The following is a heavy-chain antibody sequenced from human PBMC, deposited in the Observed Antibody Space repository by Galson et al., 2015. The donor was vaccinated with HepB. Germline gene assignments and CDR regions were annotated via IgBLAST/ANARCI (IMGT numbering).Heavy chain of an antibody. CDR2: ISGSGGST. Sequence: SLRLSCAASGFTFSSYAMSWVRQAPGKGLEWVSAISGSGGSTYYADSVKGRFTISRDNSKNTLYLQMNSLRAEDTAVYYCAKDAYSSGWYPRYYYYYYMDVWGKGTTVTVSS. CDR3: AKDAYSSGWYPRYYYYYYMDV. D-gene: IGHD6-19*01. V-gene: IGHV3-23*01. CDR1: GFTFSSYA. J-gene: IGHJ6*03.